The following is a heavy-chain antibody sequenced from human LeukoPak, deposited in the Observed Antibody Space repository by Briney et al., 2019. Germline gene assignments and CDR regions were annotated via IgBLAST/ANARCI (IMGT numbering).Heavy chain of an antibody. CDR2: IYSAAGT. V-gene: IGHV3-53*01. D-gene: IGHD6-19*01. Sequence: GGSLTLSCPPSGFTVSSNYTRCVRQPPGMGLEWVSVIYSAAGTYYADSVKGRFTNSRDNSKNTMYLQMNSLRAEDTAVYCCATRSSCWGQGNLVTVSS. J-gene: IGHJ4*02. CDR3: ATRSSC. CDR1: GFTVSSNY.